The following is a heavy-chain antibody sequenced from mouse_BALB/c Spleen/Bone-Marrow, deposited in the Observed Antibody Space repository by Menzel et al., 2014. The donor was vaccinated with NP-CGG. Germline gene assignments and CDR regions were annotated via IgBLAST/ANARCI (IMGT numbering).Heavy chain of an antibody. CDR1: GFTFXDYY. V-gene: IGHV7-3*02. CDR3: ARFPMDY. Sequence: EVKLMESGGGLVQPGGSLRLSCTTSGFTFXDYYMSWVRQPPGKALEWLAFIRNKAYGYTTEYSASVRGRFTISRDNSQSILYLQMNTLRAEDSATYYCARFPMDYWGQGTSVTVSS. CDR2: IRNKAYGYTT. J-gene: IGHJ4*01.